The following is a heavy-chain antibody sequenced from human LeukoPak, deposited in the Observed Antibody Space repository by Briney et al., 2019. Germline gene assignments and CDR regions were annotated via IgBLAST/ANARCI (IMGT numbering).Heavy chain of an antibody. CDR1: GFTFSSYW. CDR3: ARTRADILTGYPYFDH. CDR2: IKQDGSEK. D-gene: IGHD3-9*01. Sequence: GGSLRLSCAASGFTFSSYWMSWVRQAPGEGLEWVANIKQDGSEKYYVDPVKGRFTISRDNAKNSLYLQMNSLRAEDTAVYYCARTRADILTGYPYFDHWGQGTLVTVSS. V-gene: IGHV3-7*01. J-gene: IGHJ4*02.